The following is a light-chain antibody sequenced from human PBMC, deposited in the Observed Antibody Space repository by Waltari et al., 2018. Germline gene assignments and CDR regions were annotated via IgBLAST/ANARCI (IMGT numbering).Light chain of an antibody. V-gene: IGLV1-47*01. CDR2: NTN. J-gene: IGLJ2*01. CDR3: ASWDDDVSGVV. Sequence: QSVLTQPPSASGSPGQRVSISCSGSGSNIGGNYVYWYQQFPGSAPKVLLYNTNQRPSGVPDRCSGSKSGTSGSLSISGLQSEDEAEYYCASWDDDVSGVVFGGGTKLTVL. CDR1: GSNIGGNY.